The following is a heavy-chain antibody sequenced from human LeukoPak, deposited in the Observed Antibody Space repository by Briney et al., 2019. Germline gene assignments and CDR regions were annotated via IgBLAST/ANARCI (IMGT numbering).Heavy chain of an antibody. CDR2: ISSSNTYT. V-gene: IGHV3-11*03. CDR3: ARSRSYYPADY. CDR1: GFTFSDYY. D-gene: IGHD1-26*01. Sequence: PGGSLRLSCAASGFTFSDYYMSWVCQAPGQGLEWVSYISSSNTYTNYAGSVKGRFTISRDDAKNSLYLQMNSLRAEDTAVYYCARSRSYYPADYWGQGTPVTVSS. J-gene: IGHJ4*02.